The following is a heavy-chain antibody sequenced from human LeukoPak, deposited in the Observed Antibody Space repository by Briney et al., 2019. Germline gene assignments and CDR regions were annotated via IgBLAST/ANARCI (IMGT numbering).Heavy chain of an antibody. CDR2: VNSDGGYK. J-gene: IGHJ4*02. D-gene: IGHD5-18*01. CDR3: ARFREERTPYSGMDV. Sequence: GGSLRLSCAASGFTFSRFTMQWVRQAPGKGLEYVSTVNSDGGYKYYANSVKGRFTISRDNSKNMLYLQMGSLRAEDMGVYYCARFREERTPYSGMDVWGQGTLVTVSS. V-gene: IGHV3-64*01. CDR1: GFTFSRFT.